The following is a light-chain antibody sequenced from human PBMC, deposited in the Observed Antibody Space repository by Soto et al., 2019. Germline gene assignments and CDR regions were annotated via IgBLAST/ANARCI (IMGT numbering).Light chain of an antibody. CDR1: QSVSSN. Sequence: EIVMTQSPATLSVSPGERATLSCRASQSVSSNLAWYQQKPGQAPRLLIYGASTRATGIPARFTGSGSGTEFNITISSLQSEDLAVYHCQQYNEWPYTFGQGTKLEIK. CDR2: GAS. CDR3: QQYNEWPYT. V-gene: IGKV3-15*01. J-gene: IGKJ2*01.